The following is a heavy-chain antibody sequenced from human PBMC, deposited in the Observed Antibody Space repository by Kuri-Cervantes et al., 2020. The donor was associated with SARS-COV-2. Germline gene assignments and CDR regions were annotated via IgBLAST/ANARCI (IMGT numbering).Heavy chain of an antibody. CDR3: ARSGPGAISREDGACDI. J-gene: IGHJ3*02. D-gene: IGHD5-24*01. CDR1: GYTFTGYY. CDR2: ITPFNGNT. V-gene: IGHV1-45*01. Sequence: SVKVSCKASGYTFTGYYMHWVRQAPGQPLEWMGWITPFNGNTNYAQRFQGRVTITRDRSMSTAYMKLSSLRSDDTAMYYCARSGPGAISREDGACDIWGQGTMVTVSS.